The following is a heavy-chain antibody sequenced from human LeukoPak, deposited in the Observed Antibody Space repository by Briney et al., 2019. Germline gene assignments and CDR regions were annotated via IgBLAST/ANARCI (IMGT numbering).Heavy chain of an antibody. J-gene: IGHJ4*02. Sequence: ASVKVSCKASGYTFITYDINWVRQATGQGLEWMGWMNPNSGKTGYAQKFQGRVTMTRNTSISTAYLELSSLRSEDTAVYYCARGRPGYSSSWYGDYWGQGTLVTVSS. CDR1: GYTFITYD. V-gene: IGHV1-8*01. D-gene: IGHD6-13*01. CDR3: ARGRPGYSSSWYGDY. CDR2: MNPNSGKT.